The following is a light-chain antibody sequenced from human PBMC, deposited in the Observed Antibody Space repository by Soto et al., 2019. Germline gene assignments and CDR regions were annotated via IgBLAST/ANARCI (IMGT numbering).Light chain of an antibody. CDR2: SNN. Sequence: QSVLTQPPSASGTPGQRVTISCSGRFSNIGSNYVYWYQQLPGTAPKLLIYSNNQRPSGVPDRFSGSKSGTSASLAISGLQSEDEDDYYCAAWDDSLNGYVFGTGTKVTVL. J-gene: IGLJ1*01. V-gene: IGLV1-44*01. CDR3: AAWDDSLNGYV. CDR1: FSNIGSNY.